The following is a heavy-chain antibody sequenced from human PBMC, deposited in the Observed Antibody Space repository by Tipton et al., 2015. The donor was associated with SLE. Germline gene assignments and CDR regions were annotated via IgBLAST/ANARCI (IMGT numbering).Heavy chain of an antibody. CDR2: ISSTGGTT. CDR1: GFNVSSYG. CDR3: ARRVGSYYGMDV. D-gene: IGHD3-10*01. J-gene: IGHJ6*02. V-gene: IGHV3-64*01. Sequence: SLRLSCAASGFNVSSYGIHWVRQAPGKGLEYVSAISSTGGTTYYANSVKGRFTISRDSSKNTVFLQMGTLRAEDMAVYYCARRVGSYYGMDVWGQGTTVTVSS.